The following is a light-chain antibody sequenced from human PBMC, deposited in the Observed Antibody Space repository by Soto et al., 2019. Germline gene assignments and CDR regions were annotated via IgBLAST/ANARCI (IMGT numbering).Light chain of an antibody. V-gene: IGLV2-8*01. CDR2: EVN. J-gene: IGLJ2*01. CDR1: SSDVGGSNF. Sequence: QSALTQPPSASGSPGQSVTISCTGTSSDVGGSNFVSWYQQHPGKAPKLMIYEVNKRPSGVPDRFSGSKSGNTASLTVSGLQAEDEADYYCNSYLGNNIWLFGGGTKLTVL. CDR3: NSYLGNNIWL.